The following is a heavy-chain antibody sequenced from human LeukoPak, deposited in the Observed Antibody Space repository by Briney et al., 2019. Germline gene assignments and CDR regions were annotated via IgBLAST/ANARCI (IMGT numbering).Heavy chain of an antibody. CDR1: DGSISSNNYF. Sequence: PSETLSLTCTVSDGSISSNNYFWGWIRQPPGKGLEWIGSIYYSGSTYYNPSLKSRVTISVDTSKNQFSLKLSSVTAADTAVYYCARQFRRWSDGDQIDYWGQGTLVTVSS. CDR2: IYYSGST. V-gene: IGHV4-39*01. D-gene: IGHD3-3*01. J-gene: IGHJ4*02. CDR3: ARQFRRWSDGDQIDY.